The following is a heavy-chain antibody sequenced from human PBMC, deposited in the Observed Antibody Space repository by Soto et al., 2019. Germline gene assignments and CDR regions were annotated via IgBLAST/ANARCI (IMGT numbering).Heavy chain of an antibody. Sequence: ASVKVSCKASGGTFSSYAISWVRQAPGQGLEWMGGIIPIFGTANYAQKFQGRVTITADESTSTAYMELSSLRSEDTAVYYCASPIVLVPAAPLYYYGIDVWGQGTTVTVSS. V-gene: IGHV1-69*13. CDR1: GGTFSSYA. J-gene: IGHJ6*02. CDR2: IIPIFGTA. D-gene: IGHD2-2*01. CDR3: ASPIVLVPAAPLYYYGIDV.